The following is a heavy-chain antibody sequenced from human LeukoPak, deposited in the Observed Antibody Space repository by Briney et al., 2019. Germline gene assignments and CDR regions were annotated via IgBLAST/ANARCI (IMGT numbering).Heavy chain of an antibody. CDR1: GGSFRGYY. Sequence: SETLSLTCAVYGGSFRGYYWSCIRQPPGKGPEWIGEINHSGSTNYNPSLKSRVTISVDTSKNQFSLKLSSVTAADTAVYYCARTINYDFWSGYYTWGQGTLVTVSS. D-gene: IGHD3-3*01. CDR2: INHSGST. V-gene: IGHV4-34*01. CDR3: ARTINYDFWSGYYT. J-gene: IGHJ5*02.